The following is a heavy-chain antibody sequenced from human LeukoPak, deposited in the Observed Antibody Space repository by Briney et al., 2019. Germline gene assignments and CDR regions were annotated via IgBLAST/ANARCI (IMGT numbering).Heavy chain of an antibody. CDR1: GGSFSGYY. J-gene: IGHJ6*03. CDR3: ARDSRDIVVVPAALEYYYYYYMDV. D-gene: IGHD2-2*01. Sequence: PSETLSLTCAVYGGSFSGYYWSWIRQPAGKGLEWIGRIYTSGSTNYNPSLKSRVTISVDTSKNQFSLKLSSVTAADTAVYYCARDSRDIVVVPAALEYYYYYYMDVWGKGTTVTISS. V-gene: IGHV4-4*07. CDR2: IYTSGST.